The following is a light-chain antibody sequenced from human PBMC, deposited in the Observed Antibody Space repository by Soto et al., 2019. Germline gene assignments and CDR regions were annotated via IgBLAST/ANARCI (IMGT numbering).Light chain of an antibody. J-gene: IGKJ5*01. CDR2: AAS. CDR3: QQFKNYPIT. V-gene: IGKV1-9*01. CDR1: EDISSY. Sequence: IQLTQSPSSLSASVGDRVTFTCRAREDISSYLVWYQQKPGAAPKLLIYAASALHSGVPSRFSGSGSGTDFTLTISSLHPEDFAVYFCQQFKNYPITVGQGTRLQIK.